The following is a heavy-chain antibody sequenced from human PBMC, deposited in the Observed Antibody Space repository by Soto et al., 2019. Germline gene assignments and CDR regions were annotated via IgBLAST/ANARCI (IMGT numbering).Heavy chain of an antibody. CDR1: GFIFSTYT. J-gene: IGHJ4*02. CDR3: AIAKSSSWHNFDY. V-gene: IGHV3-30-3*01. Sequence: QAQLVESGGGVVQPGRSLRLSCAASGFIFSTYTMHWVRQAPGKGLEWLTVMSYDGSQKYYADSVKGRLTISRDNSKNTLYLQMTRLRAEDTAVYHCAIAKSSSWHNFDYWGQGTLVTVSS. D-gene: IGHD6-13*01. CDR2: MSYDGSQK.